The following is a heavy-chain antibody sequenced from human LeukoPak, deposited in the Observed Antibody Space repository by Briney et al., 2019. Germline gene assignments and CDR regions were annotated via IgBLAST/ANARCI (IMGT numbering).Heavy chain of an antibody. V-gene: IGHV4-34*01. Sequence: PSETLSLTCAVYGGSFSGYYWSWIRQPPGKGLEWIGEINHSGSTNYNPSLKSRVTISVDTSKSQFSLKLSSVTAADTAVYYCARGKYYDSSGYSRRAFDIWGQGTMVTVSS. J-gene: IGHJ3*02. CDR1: GGSFSGYY. D-gene: IGHD3-22*01. CDR2: INHSGST. CDR3: ARGKYYDSSGYSRRAFDI.